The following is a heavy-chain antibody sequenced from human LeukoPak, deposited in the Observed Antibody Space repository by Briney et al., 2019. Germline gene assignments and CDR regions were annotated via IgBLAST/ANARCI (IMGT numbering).Heavy chain of an antibody. D-gene: IGHD2-8*01. CDR3: GRWGYCSIGVCHPDDAFDI. V-gene: IGHV4-39*01. Sequence: SETLSLTCTISAGSITVSSYYWGWIRQPPGKGLEWIRRIYYGGDSYYNPSLKSRVTINLARSKYQFFLKLSSVAAADTAVYYCGRWGYCSIGVCHPDDAFDIWGQGTVVTVSS. J-gene: IGHJ3*02. CDR1: AGSITVSSYY. CDR2: IYYGGDS.